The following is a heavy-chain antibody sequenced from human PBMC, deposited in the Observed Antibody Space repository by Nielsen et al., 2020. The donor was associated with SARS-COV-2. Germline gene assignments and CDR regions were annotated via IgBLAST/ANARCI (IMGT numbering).Heavy chain of an antibody. J-gene: IGHJ6*03. Sequence: WIRQPPGKGLEWIGSIYYSGSTYYNPSPKSRVTISVDTSKNQFSLKLSSVTAADTAVYYCARSIFGVVDLYYYYYYMDVWGKGTTVTVSS. V-gene: IGHV4-39*01. CDR3: ARSIFGVVDLYYYYYYMDV. CDR2: IYYSGST. D-gene: IGHD3-3*01.